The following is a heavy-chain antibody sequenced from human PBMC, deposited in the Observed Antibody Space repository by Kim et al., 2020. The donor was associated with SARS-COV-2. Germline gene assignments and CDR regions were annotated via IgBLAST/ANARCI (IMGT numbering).Heavy chain of an antibody. CDR1: GGSISSSSYY. J-gene: IGHJ2*01. Sequence: SENLSLTCTVSGGSISSSSYYWGWIRQPPGKGLEWIGSIYYSGSTYYNPSLKSRVTISVDTSKNQFSLKLSSVTAADTAVYYCVGGDLYGDDLYFGLWGRGTLVTVSS. CDR2: IYYSGST. V-gene: IGHV4-39*01. CDR3: VGGDLYGDDLYFGL. D-gene: IGHD4-17*01.